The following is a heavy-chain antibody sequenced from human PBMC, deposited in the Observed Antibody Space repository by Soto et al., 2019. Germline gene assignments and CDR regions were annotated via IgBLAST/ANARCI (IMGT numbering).Heavy chain of an antibody. CDR2: IYYSGST. CDR1: GGSISSGGYY. Sequence: SETLSLTCTVSGGSISSGGYYWSWIRQHPGKGLEWIGYIYYSGSTYYNPSLKSRVTISVDTSKNQFSLKLSSVTAADTAVYYCARDGGATITTWEGYFDYWGQGTLVTVSS. D-gene: IGHD5-12*01. CDR3: ARDGGATITTWEGYFDY. J-gene: IGHJ4*02. V-gene: IGHV4-31*03.